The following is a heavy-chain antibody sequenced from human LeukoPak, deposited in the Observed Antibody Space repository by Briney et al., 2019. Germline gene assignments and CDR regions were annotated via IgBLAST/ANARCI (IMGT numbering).Heavy chain of an antibody. D-gene: IGHD6-19*01. V-gene: IGHV3-23*01. CDR2: FDTGFGT. Sequence: GGSLRLSCAASGFTVSSFWMSWVRQAPGRGLEWVSAFDTGFGTYYPDSLKGRFTISRDNSKNTLFLQMNSLRAEDTAVYYCARSSGWWSLDYWGQGTLVTVSS. CDR1: GFTVSSFW. J-gene: IGHJ4*02. CDR3: ARSSGWWSLDY.